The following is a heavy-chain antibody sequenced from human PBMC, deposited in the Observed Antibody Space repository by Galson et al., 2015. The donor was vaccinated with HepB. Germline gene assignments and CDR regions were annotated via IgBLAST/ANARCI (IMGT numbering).Heavy chain of an antibody. CDR1: GGSISSYY. D-gene: IGHD2/OR15-2a*01. CDR2: IYYSGST. V-gene: IGHV4-59*08. J-gene: IGHJ2*01. CDR3: ARHKYSTPNFDL. Sequence: ETLSLTCTVSGGSISSYYWSWIRQPPGKGLEWIGYIYYSGSTNYNPSLKSRVTISVDTSKNRFSLKLSSATAADTAVYYCARHKYSTPNFDLWGRGTLVTVSS.